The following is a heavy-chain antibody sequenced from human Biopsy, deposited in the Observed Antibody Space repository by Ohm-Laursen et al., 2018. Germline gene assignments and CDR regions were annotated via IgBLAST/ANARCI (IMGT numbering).Heavy chain of an antibody. V-gene: IGHV2-70*11. CDR3: ARTPILIVSAGLVYRHRRHLQGMDV. J-gene: IGHJ6*02. CDR1: GFSLSARGMC. D-gene: IGHD6-13*01. CDR2: GDWDDYK. Sequence: TQTLTLTGSFSGFSLSARGMCVSWIRQAPGKALEWLARGDWDDYKDYSASLQTKLSISKDTSNDQVVLTVNNVDPADTATYYCARTPILIVSAGLVYRHRRHLQGMDVWGQGIAVTVS.